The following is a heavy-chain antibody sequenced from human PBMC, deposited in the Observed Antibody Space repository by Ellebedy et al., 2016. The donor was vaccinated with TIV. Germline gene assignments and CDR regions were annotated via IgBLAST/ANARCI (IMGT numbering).Heavy chain of an antibody. V-gene: IGHV1-18*04. CDR1: GYTFTSYG. Sequence: AASVKVSCKASGYTFTSYGISWVRQAPGRGLEWMGWLSSYNGNTKYAQKFQGRVTMTTDTSTSTTYMALRGLRSDDTALYYCARIGGGVSGTSFDVWGQGTIVTVSS. J-gene: IGHJ3*01. CDR2: LSSYNGNT. CDR3: ARIGGGVSGTSFDV. D-gene: IGHD3-16*01.